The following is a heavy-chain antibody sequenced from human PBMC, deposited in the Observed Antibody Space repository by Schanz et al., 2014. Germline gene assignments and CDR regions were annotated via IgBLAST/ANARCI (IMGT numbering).Heavy chain of an antibody. CDR3: ARGRVLES. D-gene: IGHD1-1*01. CDR1: GFTFSSHS. V-gene: IGHV3-7*01. Sequence: EVQLVESGGGLVQPGGSLRLSCAASGFTFSSHSMHWVRQAPGKGLEWVANIKKDGSEKYYVDSVKGRFTISRDNAKNSLCLQMNSLRPEDTAVYYCARGRVLESWGQGALVTVSS. J-gene: IGHJ5*02. CDR2: IKKDGSEK.